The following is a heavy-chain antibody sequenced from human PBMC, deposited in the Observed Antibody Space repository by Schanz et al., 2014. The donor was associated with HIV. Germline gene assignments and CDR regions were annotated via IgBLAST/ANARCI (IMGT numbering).Heavy chain of an antibody. Sequence: QVQLVQSEAEVKKPGSSVKVFCRASGGTFINYAFSWVRQAPGQGLEWMGGIIPLFGTSNYAQKFQGRTTITADESTSTAYMELSSLRSEDTAVYYCARDSPVAAGTLDYWGQGTLVTVSS. CDR1: GGTFINYA. CDR3: ARDSPVAAGTLDY. J-gene: IGHJ4*02. V-gene: IGHV1-69*01. CDR2: IIPLFGTS. D-gene: IGHD6-13*01.